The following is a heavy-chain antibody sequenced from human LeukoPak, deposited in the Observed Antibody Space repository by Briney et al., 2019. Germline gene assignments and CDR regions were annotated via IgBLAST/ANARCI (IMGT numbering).Heavy chain of an antibody. CDR1: GFTFSNYN. Sequence: GGSLRLSCEASGFTFSNYNMIWVRQAPGKGLEWISSISRSSSVIYYADSVKGRFTISRDNSKNTLYLQMNSLRAEDTAVYYCAKDPNVLLWFGGPEYWGQGTLVTVSS. CDR2: ISRSSSVI. V-gene: IGHV3-21*04. J-gene: IGHJ4*02. CDR3: AKDPNVLLWFGGPEY. D-gene: IGHD3-10*01.